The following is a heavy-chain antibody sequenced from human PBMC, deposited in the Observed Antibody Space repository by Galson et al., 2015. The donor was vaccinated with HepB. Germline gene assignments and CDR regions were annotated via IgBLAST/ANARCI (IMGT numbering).Heavy chain of an antibody. J-gene: IGHJ4*02. V-gene: IGHV3-7*01. CDR2: IKQDGSEK. CDR3: ARDLRGSGWYVDY. Sequence: SLRLSCAASGFTFSSYWMSWVRQAPGKGLEWVANIKQDGSEKYYVDSVKGRFTISRDNAMNSLYLQMNSLRAEETAVYYCARDLRGSGWYVDYWGQGTLVTVSS. D-gene: IGHD6-19*01. CDR1: GFTFSSYW.